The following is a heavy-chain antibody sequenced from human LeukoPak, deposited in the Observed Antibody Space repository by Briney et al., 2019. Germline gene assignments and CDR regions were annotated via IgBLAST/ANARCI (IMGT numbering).Heavy chain of an antibody. CDR1: GGSISRYY. J-gene: IGHJ6*03. CDR2: IYYSGST. D-gene: IGHD2-2*01. CDR3: ARHAIGYCSSTSCYPLTPHYYYYMDV. V-gene: IGHV4-59*08. Sequence: PSETLSLTCTVSGGSISRYYGSWIRQPPGKGLEWIGYIYYSGSTNYNPSLKSRVTTSVDTSKNQSSLKLSSVTAADTAVYYCARHAIGYCSSTSCYPLTPHYYYYMDVWGKGTTVTVSS.